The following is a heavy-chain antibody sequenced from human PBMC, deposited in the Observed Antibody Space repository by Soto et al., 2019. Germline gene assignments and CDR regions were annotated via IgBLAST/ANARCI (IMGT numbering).Heavy chain of an antibody. CDR1: GGSISSSSYY. D-gene: IGHD6-13*01. J-gene: IGHJ6*02. Sequence: SETLSLTCTVSGGSISSSSYYWGWIRQPPGKGLEWIGSIYYSGSTYYNPSLKSRVTISVDTSKNQFSLKLSSVTAADTAVYYCARRGDSSSWYGYYYYYGMDVWGQGTTVTVSS. CDR2: IYYSGST. CDR3: ARRGDSSSWYGYYYYYGMDV. V-gene: IGHV4-39*01.